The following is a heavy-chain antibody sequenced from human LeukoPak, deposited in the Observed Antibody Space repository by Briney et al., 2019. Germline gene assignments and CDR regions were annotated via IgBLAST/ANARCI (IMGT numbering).Heavy chain of an antibody. CDR3: ARGFYDSSGYSRGDAFDI. J-gene: IGHJ3*02. Sequence: ASVKVSCKASGYTFTGYYMHWVRQAPGQGLEWMGWINPNSGGTNYAQKFQGRVTMTRDTSISTAYMELSRLRSDDTAVYYCARGFYDSSGYSRGDAFDIWGQGTMVTVSS. CDR2: INPNSGGT. CDR1: GYTFTGYY. D-gene: IGHD3-22*01. V-gene: IGHV1-2*02.